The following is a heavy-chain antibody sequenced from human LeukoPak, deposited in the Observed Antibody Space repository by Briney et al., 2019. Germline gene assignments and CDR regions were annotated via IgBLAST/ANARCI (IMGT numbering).Heavy chain of an antibody. V-gene: IGHV1-69*05. CDR2: IIPIFGTA. J-gene: IGHJ4*02. Sequence: SLKVSCKASGGTFSSYAISWVRQAPREGLEWMGRIIPIFGTANYAQKFQGRVTITTDEFTSTAYVELSSLRFQDTAVYYCARVRRDGYNQNYFDDCSQGTLVTASS. CDR1: GGTFSSYA. D-gene: IGHD5-24*01. CDR3: ARVRRDGYNQNYFDD.